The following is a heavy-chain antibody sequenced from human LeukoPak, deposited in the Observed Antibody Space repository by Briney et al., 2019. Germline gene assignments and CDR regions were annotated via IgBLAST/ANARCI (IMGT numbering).Heavy chain of an antibody. D-gene: IGHD6-13*01. CDR1: GFTFSSYA. V-gene: IGHV3-30-3*01. Sequence: PGRSLRLSCAASGFTFSSYAMHWVRQAPGKGLEWVAAISYDGSNKHYADSVKGRFTISRDNSKNTLYLQMNSLRAEDTAVYYCARERPGIAAAGPFDYWGQGTLVTVSS. CDR3: ARERPGIAAAGPFDY. J-gene: IGHJ4*02. CDR2: ISYDGSNK.